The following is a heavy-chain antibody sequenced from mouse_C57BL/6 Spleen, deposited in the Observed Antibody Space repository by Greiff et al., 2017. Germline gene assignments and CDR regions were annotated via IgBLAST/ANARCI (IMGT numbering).Heavy chain of an antibody. CDR1: GFSLSTFGMG. CDR3: AGKGLREAWFAY. J-gene: IGHJ3*01. CDR2: IWGGDDK. D-gene: IGHD2-2*01. Sequence: ESGPGIVQPSQTLSLSCSFSGFSLSTFGMGVGWIRQPSGKGRVWLAHIWGGDDKYYNPALKSRLTVSKDTSTNQVFLKIANVETAETATYYCAGKGLREAWFAYWGQGALVTVSA. V-gene: IGHV8-8*01.